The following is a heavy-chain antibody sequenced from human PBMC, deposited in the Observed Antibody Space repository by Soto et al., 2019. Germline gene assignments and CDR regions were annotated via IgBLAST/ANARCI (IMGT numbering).Heavy chain of an antibody. CDR3: ARGVGLYSNYDY. Sequence: GASVEVSSKASGYTFTSYAMHWVRQAPGQRLEWMGWINAGNGNTKYSQKFQGRVTITRDTSASTAYMELSSLRSEDTAVYYCARGVGLYSNYDYWGQGTLVTVSS. J-gene: IGHJ4*02. D-gene: IGHD2-2*02. CDR2: INAGNGNT. V-gene: IGHV1-3*01. CDR1: GYTFTSYA.